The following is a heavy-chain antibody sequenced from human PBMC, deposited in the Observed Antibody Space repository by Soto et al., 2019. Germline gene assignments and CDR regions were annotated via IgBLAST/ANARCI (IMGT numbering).Heavy chain of an antibody. Sequence: GASVKVSCKASGYTFTSYYMHWVRQAPGQGLEWMGIINPSGGSTSYAQKFQGRVTMTRDTSTGTVYMELSSLRSEDTAVYYCARAVGAIFGVVIRVPYAFDIWGQGTMVTVSS. D-gene: IGHD3-3*01. CDR3: ARAVGAIFGVVIRVPYAFDI. J-gene: IGHJ3*02. CDR1: GYTFTSYY. CDR2: INPSGGST. V-gene: IGHV1-46*03.